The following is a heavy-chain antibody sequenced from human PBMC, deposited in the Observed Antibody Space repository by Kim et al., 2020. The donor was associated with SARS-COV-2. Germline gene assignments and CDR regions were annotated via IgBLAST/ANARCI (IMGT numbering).Heavy chain of an antibody. J-gene: IGHJ6*01. V-gene: IGHV4-39*01. D-gene: IGHD6-19*01. Sequence: SETLSLTCTVSGGSLSSSSYYWGWIRQPPGKGLEWIGTAYYSGNTYYNPSLKSRVTISVDTSKNQFSLKLGSVTAADTAVYHCARHQRYSSGWYGGFYY. CDR1: GGSLSSSSYY. CDR3: ARHQRYSSGWYGGFYY. CDR2: AYYSGNT.